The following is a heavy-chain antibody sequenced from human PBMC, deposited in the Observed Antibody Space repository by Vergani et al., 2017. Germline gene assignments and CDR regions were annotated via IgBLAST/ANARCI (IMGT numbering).Heavy chain of an antibody. Sequence: VLLQESGPGLVKSSETLSLTCSVSFDSIRNLFCNWIRQPTGKGLEWIGSIHYSENTNYNPSLKTRVTISVDTSKNQFSLTLTSVTAANTAVYYCASDTQSGQRADRWGQGILVTVTS. V-gene: IGHV4-59*11. CDR1: FDSIRNLF. D-gene: IGHD3-3*01. CDR2: IHYSENT. CDR3: ASDTQSGQRADR. J-gene: IGHJ5*02.